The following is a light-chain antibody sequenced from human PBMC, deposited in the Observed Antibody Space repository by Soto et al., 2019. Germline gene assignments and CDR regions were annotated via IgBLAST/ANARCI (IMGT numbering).Light chain of an antibody. CDR3: GTWDSSLSGV. CDR2: ANN. J-gene: IGLJ3*02. V-gene: IGLV1-51*02. CDR1: SYNIGNNY. Sequence: QSVLTQPPSVSAAPGQKVTLSCSGSSYNIGNNYVSWYQQLPGTAPTLLIYANNKRPSGIPDRFSGSKSGTSATLGITGLQTGDEADYYCGTWDSSLSGVFGGGTKLTVL.